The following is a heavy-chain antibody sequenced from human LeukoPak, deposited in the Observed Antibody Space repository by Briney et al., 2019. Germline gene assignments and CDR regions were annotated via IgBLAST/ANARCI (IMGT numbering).Heavy chain of an antibody. CDR1: GFTFSTYN. D-gene: IGHD6-19*01. CDR3: AKGLGVAGNPGTDY. CDR2: ISSSSSTI. V-gene: IGHV3-48*01. Sequence: GGSLRLSCAASGFTFSTYNMNWVRQAPGKGLEWVSYISSSSSTIYYADSVKGRFTISRDNAKNSLYLQMNSLRAEDTAVYYCAKGLGVAGNPGTDYWGQGTLVTVSS. J-gene: IGHJ4*02.